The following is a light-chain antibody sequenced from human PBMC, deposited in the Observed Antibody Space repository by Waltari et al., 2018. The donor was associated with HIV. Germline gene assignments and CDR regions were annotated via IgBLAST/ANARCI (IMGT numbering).Light chain of an antibody. CDR2: DVS. Sequence: QSALTQPRSVSGSPGQSVTISCTGTSSDVGAYNYVSWYQQQPGKAPKLMIYDVSKRPSGVPDRFSGSKSGNTASLTISGLQAEDEADYYCCSYAGSYTLRVFGGGTKLTVL. CDR3: CSYAGSYTLRV. J-gene: IGLJ2*01. V-gene: IGLV2-11*01. CDR1: SSDVGAYNY.